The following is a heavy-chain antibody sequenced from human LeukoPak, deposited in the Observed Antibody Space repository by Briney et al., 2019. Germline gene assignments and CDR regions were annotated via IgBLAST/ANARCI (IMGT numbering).Heavy chain of an antibody. J-gene: IGHJ4*02. CDR3: ARHYYHSSGHGGY. V-gene: IGHV3-11*01. Sequence: GGSLRLSCAASGFTFSDYYMSWIREAPGKGLEWLSYISSSGRTIYYADSVKGRFTISRDNAKNSLYLQMNSLRVEDTAVYYCARHYYHSSGHGGYWGQGTLVTVSS. D-gene: IGHD3-22*01. CDR1: GFTFSDYY. CDR2: ISSSGRTI.